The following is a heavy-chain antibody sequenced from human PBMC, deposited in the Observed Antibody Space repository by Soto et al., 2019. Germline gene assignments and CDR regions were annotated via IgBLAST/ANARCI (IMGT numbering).Heavy chain of an antibody. V-gene: IGHV1-69*01. CDR2: VIPMLNSP. CDR1: GGTFGSYA. Sequence: QVQLVQSGAEVKQPGSSVKVSCKASGGTFGSYAITWVRRAPGQGLAWLGGVIPMLNSPAYAQKFQARVVITADEITNTAYMDLNSQRFDDTAVYYCAREAPYCTSATCPKFYDMDVWGQGTTVTVAS. J-gene: IGHJ6*02. CDR3: AREAPYCTSATCPKFYDMDV. D-gene: IGHD2-2*01.